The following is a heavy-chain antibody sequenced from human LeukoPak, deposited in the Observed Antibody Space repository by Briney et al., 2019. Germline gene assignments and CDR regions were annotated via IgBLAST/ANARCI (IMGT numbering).Heavy chain of an antibody. D-gene: IGHD3-16*02. CDR2: IYYSGGT. CDR3: ARGSPYYDYVWGSYRPSDAFDI. J-gene: IGHJ3*02. Sequence: SETLSLTCTVSGGSISSGDYYWSWIRQPPGKSLEWIGYIYYSGGTYYNPSLKSRVTISVDTSKNQFSLKLSSVTAADTAVYYCARGSPYYDYVWGSYRPSDAFDIWGQGTMVTVSS. V-gene: IGHV4-30-4*08. CDR1: GGSISSGDYY.